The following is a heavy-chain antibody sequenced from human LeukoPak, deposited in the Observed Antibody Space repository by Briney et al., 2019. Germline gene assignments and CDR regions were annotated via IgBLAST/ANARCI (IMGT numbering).Heavy chain of an antibody. D-gene: IGHD5-12*01. CDR2: ISDSGGST. J-gene: IGHJ6*03. V-gene: IGHV3-23*01. Sequence: GGSLRLSCAASGFTFRSYGMSWVRQAPGKGLEWVSAISDSGGSTYYADSVKGRFTISRDHSKNTLYVQMNSLRAEDTAVYFCAKRGYTGYAVYYYYYMDVWGKGTTVTVSS. CDR1: GFTFRSYG. CDR3: AKRGYTGYAVYYYYYMDV.